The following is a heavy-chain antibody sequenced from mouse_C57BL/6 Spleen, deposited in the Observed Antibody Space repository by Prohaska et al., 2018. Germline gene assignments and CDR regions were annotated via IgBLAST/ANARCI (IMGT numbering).Heavy chain of an antibody. Sequence: EVQLLETGGGLVQPGGSRGLSCEGSGFTFSGFWMSWVRQTHGKTLEWNGDIYYDGSEINYAPTIKDRFTIFRDNDNSSLYLQMRIVRSEDTVTKLCMRYVSSCRNFEVMGTRPTAIVPS. CDR3: MRYVSSCRNFEV. CDR1: GFTFSGFW. J-gene: IGHJ1*03. V-gene: IGHV11-2*01. D-gene: IGHD1-1*01. CDR2: IYYDGSEI.